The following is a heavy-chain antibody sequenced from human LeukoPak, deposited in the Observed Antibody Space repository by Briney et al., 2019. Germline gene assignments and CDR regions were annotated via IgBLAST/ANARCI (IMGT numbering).Heavy chain of an antibody. D-gene: IGHD7-27*01. CDR2: MYHSGST. J-gene: IGHJ4*02. CDR3: ARGFRGDNFDY. Sequence: PSETLSLTCTVSGYSISTGYYWGWIRPPPGKGLEWIGTMYHSGSTNYNPSLKSRVTISVDTSKNQFSLKLSSVTAADTAVYFCARGFRGDNFDYWGQGTLVTVSS. CDR1: GYSISTGYY. V-gene: IGHV4-38-2*02.